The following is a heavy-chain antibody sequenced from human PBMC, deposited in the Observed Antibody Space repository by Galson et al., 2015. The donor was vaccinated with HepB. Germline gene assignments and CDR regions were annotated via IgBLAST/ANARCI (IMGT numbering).Heavy chain of an antibody. D-gene: IGHD6-19*01. CDR1: GFTFDDYT. CDR3: TKDTSSGRSGGYFDY. CDR2: INWDGDST. Sequence: SLRLSCAASGFTFDDYTMHWVRQAPGKGLEWDSLINWDGDSTFYADSVKGRFTISRDNSKNSLYLQMNSLRTEDSALYYCTKDTSSGRSGGYFDYWGQGTLVTVSS. J-gene: IGHJ4*02. V-gene: IGHV3-43*01.